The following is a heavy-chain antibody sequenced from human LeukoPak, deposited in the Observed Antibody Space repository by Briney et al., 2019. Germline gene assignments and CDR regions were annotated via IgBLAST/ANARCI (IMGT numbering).Heavy chain of an antibody. CDR3: ARDCIGCHGVDY. Sequence: ASVKVSCKASGGTFSSYTISWVRQAPGQGLEWVGWVSAYADNTNYVQKFQGRVTMTTDTSTSTAYMELRSLRSDDTAVYFCARDCIGCHGVDYWGQGTLVTVSS. D-gene: IGHD2-15*01. J-gene: IGHJ4*02. CDR2: VSAYADNT. V-gene: IGHV1-18*01. CDR1: GGTFSSYT.